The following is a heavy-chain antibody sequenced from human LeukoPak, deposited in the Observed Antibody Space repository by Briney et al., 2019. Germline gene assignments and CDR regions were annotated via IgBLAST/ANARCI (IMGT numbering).Heavy chain of an antibody. Sequence: PSETLSLTCAVYGGSFSGYYWSWIRQPPGKGLEWIGEINHSGSTNYNPSLKSRVTISVDTSKNQFSLKLSSVTAADTAVYYCARGVSVVVPAAMHWLDPWGQGTLVTVSS. D-gene: IGHD2-2*01. J-gene: IGHJ5*02. V-gene: IGHV4-34*01. CDR2: INHSGST. CDR3: ARGVSVVVPAAMHWLDP. CDR1: GGSFSGYY.